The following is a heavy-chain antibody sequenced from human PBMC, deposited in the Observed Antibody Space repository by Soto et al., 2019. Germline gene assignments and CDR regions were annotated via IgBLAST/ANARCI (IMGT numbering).Heavy chain of an antibody. D-gene: IGHD5-18*01. J-gene: IGHJ4*02. V-gene: IGHV4-59*01. Sequence: PAETLTLTSTVVGGSSSSYYWSWSRQPPGKGLEWIGYIYYSGSTNYNPSLKSRVIISTDTSKNRLSLRLTSVTTADTAVYYCARGPQKLIQPWKYGYSFDYWGQGTLVTVS. CDR3: ARGPQKLIQPWKYGYSFDY. CDR2: IYYSGST. CDR1: GGSSSSYY.